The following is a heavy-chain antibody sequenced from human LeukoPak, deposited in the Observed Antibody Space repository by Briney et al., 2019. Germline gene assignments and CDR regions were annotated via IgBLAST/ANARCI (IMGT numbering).Heavy chain of an antibody. CDR2: IWYDGSNK. Sequence: PGRSLRLSCVASEFTFSSYGMHWVRQAPGKGLEWVAVIWYDGSNKYYADSVKGRFTISRDNSKNTLYLQMNSLRAEDTAVYYCAKGLGFGSSCPLYWGQGTLVTVSS. V-gene: IGHV3-33*06. CDR1: EFTFSSYG. J-gene: IGHJ4*02. D-gene: IGHD6-13*01. CDR3: AKGLGFGSSCPLY.